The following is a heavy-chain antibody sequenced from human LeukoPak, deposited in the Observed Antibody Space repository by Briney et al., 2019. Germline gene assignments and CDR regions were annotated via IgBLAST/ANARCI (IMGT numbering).Heavy chain of an antibody. Sequence: SETLSLTCTVSGGSISSYYWSWIRQPAGKGLEWIGRIYTSGSTNYNPSLKSRVTMSVDTSKNQFSLKLSSVTAADTAVYYCAREWKVAGGDAFDIWGQGTMVTVSS. J-gene: IGHJ3*02. CDR1: GGSISSYY. CDR2: IYTSGST. V-gene: IGHV4-4*07. CDR3: AREWKVAGGDAFDI. D-gene: IGHD2-15*01.